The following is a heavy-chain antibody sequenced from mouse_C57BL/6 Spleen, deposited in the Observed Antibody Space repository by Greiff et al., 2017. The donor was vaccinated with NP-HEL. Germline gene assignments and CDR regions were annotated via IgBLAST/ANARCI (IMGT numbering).Heavy chain of an antibody. D-gene: IGHD3-1*01. CDR1: GFTFSDYG. CDR3: ARLREGYFDY. J-gene: IGHJ2*01. CDR2: ISNLAYSI. Sequence: EVKLVESGGGLVQPGGSLKLSCAASGFTFSDYGMAWVRQAPRKGPEWVAFISNLAYSIYYADTVTGRFTISRENAKNTLYLEMSSLRSEDTAMYYCARLREGYFDYWGQGTTLIVSS. V-gene: IGHV5-15*01.